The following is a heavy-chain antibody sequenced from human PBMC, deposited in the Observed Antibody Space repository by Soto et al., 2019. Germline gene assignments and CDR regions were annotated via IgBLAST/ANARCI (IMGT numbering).Heavy chain of an antibody. CDR3: ARVSPPDDFYGYYGIDV. Sequence: QVQLVQSGDEVKRPGSSVKVSCKASGGTFSSYAISWVRQAPGQGLEWMGGIIPIFGTANYAQKFQGRVTITADESTSTAYMELSSLRSEDTAVYYCARVSPPDDFYGYYGIDVWGQGTTVTVSS. D-gene: IGHD3-3*01. CDR1: GGTFSSYA. J-gene: IGHJ6*02. V-gene: IGHV1-69*01. CDR2: IIPIFGTA.